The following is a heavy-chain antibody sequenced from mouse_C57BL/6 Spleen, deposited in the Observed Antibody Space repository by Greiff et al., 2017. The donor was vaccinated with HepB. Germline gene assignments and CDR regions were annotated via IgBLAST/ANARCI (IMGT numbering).Heavy chain of an antibody. CDR1: GFTFSSYG. CDR2: ISSGGSYT. Sequence: EVMLVESGGDLVKPGGSLKLSCAASGFTFSSYGMSWVRQTPDKRLEWVATISSGGSYTYYPDSVKGRFTISRDNAKNTLYLQMSSLKSEDTAMYYCASYAYDALDYWGQGTTLTVSS. D-gene: IGHD2-2*01. V-gene: IGHV5-6*02. CDR3: ASYAYDALDY. J-gene: IGHJ2*01.